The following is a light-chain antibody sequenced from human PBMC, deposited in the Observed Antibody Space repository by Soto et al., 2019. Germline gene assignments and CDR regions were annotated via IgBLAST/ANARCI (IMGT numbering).Light chain of an antibody. V-gene: IGKV3-15*01. CDR1: QGIGDT. CDR2: GAS. J-gene: IGKJ1*01. CDR3: QQYEKWPPWT. Sequence: EVVMTQSPATLSVSPGEGVTLSCRANQGIGDTLAWYQHRPGQAPRLLIYGASTRATAIPARFSGSGSGTEFTLTISSLQSEDFAIYYCQQYEKWPPWTFGQGTKVDIK.